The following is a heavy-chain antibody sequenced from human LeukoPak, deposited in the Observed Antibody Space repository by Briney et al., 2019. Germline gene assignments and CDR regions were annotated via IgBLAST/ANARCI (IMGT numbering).Heavy chain of an antibody. Sequence: PSETLSLTCTVSGGSISSYYWSWIRQPPGKGLEWIGYIYYSGSTNYNPSLKSRVTMSVDTSKNQFSLKLSSVTAADTAVYYCARHRVLRYFDWLSYAFDIWGQGTMVTVSS. CDR1: GGSISSYY. CDR3: ARHRVLRYFDWLSYAFDI. J-gene: IGHJ3*02. D-gene: IGHD3-9*01. CDR2: IYYSGST. V-gene: IGHV4-59*08.